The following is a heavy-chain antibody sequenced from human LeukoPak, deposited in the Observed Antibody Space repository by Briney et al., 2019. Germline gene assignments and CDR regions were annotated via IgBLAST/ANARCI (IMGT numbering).Heavy chain of an antibody. CDR3: ARGTVTAPEF. CDR1: GFAMSSNY. CDR2: IYIVGNT. V-gene: IGHV3-53*01. Sequence: GGSLRLSCAASGFAMSSNYMSWVRQAPGKGLEWVSVIYIVGNTYYADSVKGRSTISRDNSKNTLYLQMNSLRADDTAVYYCARGTVTAPEFWGQGTLVTVSS. D-gene: IGHD4-17*01. J-gene: IGHJ4*02.